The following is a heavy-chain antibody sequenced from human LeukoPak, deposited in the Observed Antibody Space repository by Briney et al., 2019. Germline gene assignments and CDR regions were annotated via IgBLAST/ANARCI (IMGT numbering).Heavy chain of an antibody. J-gene: IGHJ4*02. V-gene: IGHV3-7*03. CDR1: GFTFGKYW. CDR3: ARDQYDTWSRRGNFDY. CDR2: IKLDGSEK. Sequence: GGSLRLSCVASGFTFGKYWMSWVRQAPGKGLEWVANIKLDGSEKNYVDSVKGRFTISRDNTKNLLYLQMNSLRVEDTAVFYCARDQYDTWSRRGNFDYWGQGTLVTVSS. D-gene: IGHD3-3*01.